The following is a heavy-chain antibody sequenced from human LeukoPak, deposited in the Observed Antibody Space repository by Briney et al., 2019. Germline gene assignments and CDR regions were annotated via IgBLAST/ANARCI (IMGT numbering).Heavy chain of an antibody. D-gene: IGHD1-7*01. V-gene: IGHV4-4*07. CDR1: GGSISSYY. J-gene: IGHJ4*02. CDR2: IYTSGST. Sequence: SETLSLTCTVSGGSISSYYWSWLRQPAGKGLEWIGRIYTSGSTNYNPSLKSRVTMSVDTSKNQFSLKLSSVTAADTAVYYCAREPPPDITGTPSPFDYWGQGTLVTVSS. CDR3: AREPPPDITGTPSPFDY.